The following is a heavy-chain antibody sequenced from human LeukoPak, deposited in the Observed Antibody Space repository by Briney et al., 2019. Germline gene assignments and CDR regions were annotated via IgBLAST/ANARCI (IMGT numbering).Heavy chain of an antibody. CDR3: AGGGYCSRASCFAPLFDF. D-gene: IGHD2-2*01. CDR2: IYYSGTT. V-gene: IGHV4-59*01. CDR1: GGSISRYY. Sequence: KPSETLSLTCTVSGGSISRYYWSWIRQSPRRGLDLIAYIYYSGTTNYNPSLESRVTISVDTSKSQFSLKLNSVTAADTAVYYCAGGGYCSRASCFAPLFDFWGQGALVTVSS. J-gene: IGHJ4*02.